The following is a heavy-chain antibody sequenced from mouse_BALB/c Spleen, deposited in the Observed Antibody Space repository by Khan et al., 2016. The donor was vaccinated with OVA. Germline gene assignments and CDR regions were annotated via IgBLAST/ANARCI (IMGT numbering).Heavy chain of an antibody. CDR1: GFSLTNYG. D-gene: IGHD2-10*01. Sequence: QMQLEESGPGLAAPSQSLSITCTISGFSLTNYGVHWVRQPPGKGLEWLVVIWNDGSRTYNSALKSRLTITKDNSQSQVFLKMNSLQIDDTAIYFCARQPYYHYNIMDYWGQGTSVTVSS. V-gene: IGHV2-6-1*01. CDR3: ARQPYYHYNIMDY. J-gene: IGHJ4*01. CDR2: IWNDGSR.